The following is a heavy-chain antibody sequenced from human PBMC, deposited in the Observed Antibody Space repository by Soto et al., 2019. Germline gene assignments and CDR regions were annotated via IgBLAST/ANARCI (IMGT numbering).Heavy chain of an antibody. V-gene: IGHV3-23*01. Sequence: QPVGSLRLSCAASGFTFSSYAMNWVRQAPGKGLEWVSTIRTSVGDTYYAASVKGRFTISRDNSKSTVYLHLNSLRAEDTAIYYCAKDPTYDYGYFDSWGQGTLVTVSS. CDR1: GFTFSSYA. CDR3: AKDPTYDYGYFDS. CDR2: IRTSVGDT. D-gene: IGHD4-17*01. J-gene: IGHJ4*02.